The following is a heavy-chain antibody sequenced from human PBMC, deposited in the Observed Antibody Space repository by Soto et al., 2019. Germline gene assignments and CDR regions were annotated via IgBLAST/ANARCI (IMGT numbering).Heavy chain of an antibody. J-gene: IGHJ5*02. CDR1: GGTFTNYV. V-gene: IGHV1-69*01. CDR2: PTPIFGAA. Sequence: QVQLVQSGAEVRKPGSSVKVSCKISGGTFTNYVISWLRQAPGQGLEWMGGPTPIFGAANLAQKFQGRVTITADESTSTVNMELSSLTSEDTAVYYCARGRSSPNFDPWGQGTLVTVSS. D-gene: IGHD6-6*01. CDR3: ARGRSSPNFDP.